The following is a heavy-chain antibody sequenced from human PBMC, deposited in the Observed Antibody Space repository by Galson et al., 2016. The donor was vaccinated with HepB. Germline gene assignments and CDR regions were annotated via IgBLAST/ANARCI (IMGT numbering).Heavy chain of an antibody. J-gene: IGHJ4*01. Sequence: SVKVSCKASGYTFTNYDINWVRQATGQGPEWMGWMNPNSGNTGYAQKFQGRITMTRDISISTAYMELSSLRSGDTAVYYCARNPALTGDFDYWGQGTTVTVSS. CDR1: GYTFTNYD. CDR3: ARNPALTGDFDY. CDR2: MNPNSGNT. V-gene: IGHV1-8*01. D-gene: IGHD7-27*01.